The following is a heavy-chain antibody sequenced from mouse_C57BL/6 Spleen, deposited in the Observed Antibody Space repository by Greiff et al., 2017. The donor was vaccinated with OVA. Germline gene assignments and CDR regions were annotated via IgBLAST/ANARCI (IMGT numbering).Heavy chain of an antibody. CDR3: TREGQLRLRYAMDY. CDR1: GFTFSSYA. Sequence: EVQRVESGEGLVKPGGSLKLSCAASGFTFSSYAMSWVRQTPEKRLEWVAYISSGGDYIYYADTVKGRFTISRDNARNTLYLQRSSLKSEDTAMYYCTREGQLRLRYAMDYWGQGTSVTVSS. D-gene: IGHD3-2*02. V-gene: IGHV5-9-1*02. CDR2: ISSGGDYI. J-gene: IGHJ4*01.